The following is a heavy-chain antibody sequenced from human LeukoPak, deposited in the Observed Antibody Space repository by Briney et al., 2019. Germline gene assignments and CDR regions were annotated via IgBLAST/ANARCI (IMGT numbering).Heavy chain of an antibody. CDR2: FDPEDGET. Sequence: ASVKVSCKVSVYTLIELSMHWVRQVPGKGREWMGGFDPEDGETVYAETFQARVTMTEDTSTDTAHMELSNVTSGDTAIYYCATGRGYYFHYWGQGTLVIVSS. J-gene: IGHJ4*02. V-gene: IGHV1-24*01. CDR1: VYTLIELS. CDR3: ATGRGYYFHY.